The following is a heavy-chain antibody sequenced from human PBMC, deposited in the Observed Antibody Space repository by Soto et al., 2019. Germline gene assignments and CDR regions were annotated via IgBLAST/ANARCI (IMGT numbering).Heavy chain of an antibody. CDR3: ARQFDYDTSGYYYAY. CDR1: GGTFNKYT. J-gene: IGHJ4*02. Sequence: SVKVSCKASGGTFNKYTIDWVRQAPGQGLEWMGGIIPLFGTANYAQKFQGRVTITADEATSTAYMELSSLRSEDTAVYYCARQFDYDTSGYYYAYWGQGTLVTVSS. V-gene: IGHV1-69*13. D-gene: IGHD3-22*01. CDR2: IIPLFGTA.